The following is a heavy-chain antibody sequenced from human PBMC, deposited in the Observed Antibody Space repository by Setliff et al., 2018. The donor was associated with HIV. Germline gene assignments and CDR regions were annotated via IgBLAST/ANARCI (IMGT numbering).Heavy chain of an antibody. V-gene: IGHV3-11*06. J-gene: IGHJ3*01. D-gene: IGHD3-9*01. Sequence: GSLRLSCAASGFTFSDYYMSWIRQAPGKGLEWVSDISSSSSHRNYADAVKGRFTISRDNAKKSVFLHMNSLRGEDTAVYYCVREGEYFDTIGHYLVRRFFDLWGQGTMVTVS. CDR2: ISSSSSHR. CDR3: VREGEYFDTIGHYLVRRFFDL. CDR1: GFTFSDYY.